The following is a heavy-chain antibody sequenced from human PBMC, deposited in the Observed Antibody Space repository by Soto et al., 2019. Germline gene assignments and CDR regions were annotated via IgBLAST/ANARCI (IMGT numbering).Heavy chain of an antibody. CDR1: GYTFTSNG. D-gene: IGHD2-21*02. CDR2: ISAYNGNT. CDR3: ARDVAYCGGDCYPIDY. J-gene: IGHJ4*02. V-gene: IGHV1-18*01. Sequence: QVQLVQSGAEVKKPGASVKASCKASGYTFTSNGISWVRQAPGQGLEWMGWISAYNGNTNYAQKLQGRVTMTTDTSTSTAYMELRSLRSDDTAVYYCARDVAYCGGDCYPIDYWGQGTLVTVSS.